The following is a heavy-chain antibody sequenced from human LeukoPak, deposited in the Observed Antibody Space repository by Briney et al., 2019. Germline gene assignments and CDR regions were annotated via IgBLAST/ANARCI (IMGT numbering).Heavy chain of an antibody. D-gene: IGHD3-10*01. Sequence: SETLSLTCTVSGGSISSSSYYWGWIRQPPGKGLEWIGSIYYSGSTYYNPSLKSRVTISVDTSKNQFSLKLSSVTAADTAVYYCARYYGSGSSPYNWSQGTLVTVSS. CDR2: IYYSGST. CDR1: GGSISSSSYY. CDR3: ARYYGSGSSPYN. V-gene: IGHV4-39*07. J-gene: IGHJ4*02.